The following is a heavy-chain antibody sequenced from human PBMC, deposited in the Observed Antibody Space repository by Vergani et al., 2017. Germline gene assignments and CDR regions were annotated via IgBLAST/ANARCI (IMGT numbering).Heavy chain of an antibody. CDR3: ARVSRWQQLDEMDV. V-gene: IGHV3-23*01. CDR2: ISGSGGST. Sequence: EVQLLESGGGLVQPGGSLRLSCAASGFTFSSYAMSWVRQAPGRGLEWVSAISGSGGSTYYADSVKGRFTISRDNSKNTLCLQMNSLRAEDTAVYYCARVSRWQQLDEMDVWGQGTTVTVSS. D-gene: IGHD6-13*01. J-gene: IGHJ6*02. CDR1: GFTFSSYA.